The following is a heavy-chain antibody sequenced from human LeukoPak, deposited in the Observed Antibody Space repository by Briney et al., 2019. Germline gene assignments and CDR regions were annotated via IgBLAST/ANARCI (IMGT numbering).Heavy chain of an antibody. J-gene: IGHJ4*02. CDR1: GGSFSGYY. V-gene: IGHV4-34*01. Sequence: PSGTLSLTCAVYGGSFSGYYWSWIRQPPGKGLEWIVEINHSGSTNYNPSLKSRVTISVDTSKNQFSLKLSSVTAADTAVYYCARATPRTTYYYGSGSYYPFDYWGQGTLVTVSS. D-gene: IGHD3-10*01. CDR3: ARATPRTTYYYGSGSYYPFDY. CDR2: INHSGST.